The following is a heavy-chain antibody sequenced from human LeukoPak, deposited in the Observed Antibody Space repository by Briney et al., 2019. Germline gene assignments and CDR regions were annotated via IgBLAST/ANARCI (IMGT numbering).Heavy chain of an antibody. CDR3: AKDVNYAPSGTFDY. CDR2: MSWSRGRM. J-gene: IGHJ4*02. D-gene: IGHD3-10*01. Sequence: PGGSLTLSCAVSGFTYEDYAMHWVRQATGKGLEWVSSMSWSRGRMDYADSVKGRFTISRDNAKNSLYLQMTSLRVEDMALYYCAKDVNYAPSGTFDYWGQGTLFTVSS. CDR1: GFTYEDYA. V-gene: IGHV3-9*03.